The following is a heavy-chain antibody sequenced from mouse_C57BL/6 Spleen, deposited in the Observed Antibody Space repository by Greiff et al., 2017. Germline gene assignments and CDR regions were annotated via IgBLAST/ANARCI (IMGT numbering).Heavy chain of an antibody. V-gene: IGHV5-12*01. CDR1: GFTFSDYY. CDR2: ISNGGGST. J-gene: IGHJ4*01. Sequence: EVKVVDSGGGLVQPGGSLKLSCAASGFTFSDYYMYWVRQTPEKRLEWVAYISNGGGSTYYPDTVKGRFTIARDNAKNTLYLQMSRLKSEDTAMYYCASHGYWGQGTSVTVSS. CDR3: ASHGY.